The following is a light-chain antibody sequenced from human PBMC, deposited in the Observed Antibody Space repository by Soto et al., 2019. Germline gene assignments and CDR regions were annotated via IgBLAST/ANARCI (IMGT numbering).Light chain of an antibody. V-gene: IGKV2D-29*02. Sequence: DVVMTQTPLSLSVPPGQPASDSSKSSQSLLHITGETFLFWYLQKPGESPKLLIYEVSTRVSGVPDRFSGSGSGTDFTLEISRVETDDVGIYYCMQSTKLPPTFGQGTRLE. CDR2: EVS. J-gene: IGKJ5*01. CDR1: QSLLHITGETF. CDR3: MQSTKLPPT.